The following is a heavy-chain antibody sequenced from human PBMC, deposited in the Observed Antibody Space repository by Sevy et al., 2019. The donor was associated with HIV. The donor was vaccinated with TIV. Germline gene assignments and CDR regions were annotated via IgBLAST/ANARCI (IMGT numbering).Heavy chain of an antibody. V-gene: IGHV3-23*01. CDR2: LSFGCGEI. D-gene: IGHD2-8*01. Sequence: GGSLRLSCAASGFTFSKYSMSWVRQPPGKGLEWVSTLSFGCGEINYADSVKGWFTIARDNSKTSVYLQMNNLSTEDTAVYYCAREGCTKPHDYGGLGTLVTVS. J-gene: IGHJ4*02. CDR1: GFTFSKYS. CDR3: AREGCTKPHDY.